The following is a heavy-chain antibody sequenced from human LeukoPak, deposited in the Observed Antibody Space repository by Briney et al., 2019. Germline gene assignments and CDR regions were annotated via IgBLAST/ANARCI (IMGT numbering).Heavy chain of an antibody. Sequence: GASVKVSCKASGGTFSSYAISWVRQAPGQGLEWMGGIIPIFGTANYAQKFQGRVTITTDESTSTAYMELSSLRSEDTAVYYCARDLGCRSTSCWGPMYFDYWGQGTLVTVSS. CDR1: GGTFSSYA. D-gene: IGHD2-2*01. CDR3: ARDLGCRSTSCWGPMYFDY. J-gene: IGHJ4*02. CDR2: IIPIFGTA. V-gene: IGHV1-69*05.